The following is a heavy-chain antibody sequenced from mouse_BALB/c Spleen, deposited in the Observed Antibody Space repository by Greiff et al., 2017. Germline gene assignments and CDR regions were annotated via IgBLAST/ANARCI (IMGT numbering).Heavy chain of an antibody. J-gene: IGHJ3*01. CDR1: GFTFSSFG. CDR3: ARSPY. Sequence: DVMLVESGGGLVQPGGSRKLSCAASGFTFSSFGMHWVRQAPEKGLEWVAYISSGSSTIYYADTVKGRFTISRDNPKNTLFLQMTSLRSEDTAMYYCARSPYWGQGTLVTVSA. V-gene: IGHV5-17*02. CDR2: ISSGSSTI.